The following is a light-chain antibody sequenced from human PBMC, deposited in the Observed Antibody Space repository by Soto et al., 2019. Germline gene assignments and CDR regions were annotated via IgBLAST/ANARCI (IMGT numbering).Light chain of an antibody. CDR2: DAS. J-gene: IGKJ5*01. V-gene: IGKV1-5*01. Sequence: DIQMTHSTSTLSGSVGDTVTITCRASQSISSWLAWYQQKPGKAPKLLIIDASSLESGVPSRFSGSGSGTDFTLTISSLQPEDFATYYCQQANSFPVPFGQGTRLEIK. CDR1: QSISSW. CDR3: QQANSFPVP.